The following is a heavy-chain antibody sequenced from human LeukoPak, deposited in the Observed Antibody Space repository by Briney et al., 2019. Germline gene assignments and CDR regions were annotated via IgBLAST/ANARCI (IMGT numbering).Heavy chain of an antibody. J-gene: IGHJ4*02. CDR1: GGTFSSYA. CDR3: ARDNGYYGSGSYSFDY. CDR2: IIPIFGTA. Sequence: ASVKVSCKASGGTFSSYAISWVRQAPGQGLEWMGGIIPIFGTANYAQKFQGRGTITADESTSTAYMELSSLRSEDTAVYYCARDNGYYGSGSYSFDYWGQGTLVTVSS. D-gene: IGHD3-10*01. V-gene: IGHV1-69*13.